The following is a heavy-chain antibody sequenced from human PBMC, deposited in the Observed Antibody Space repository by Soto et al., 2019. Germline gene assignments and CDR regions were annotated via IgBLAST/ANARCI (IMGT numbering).Heavy chain of an antibody. Sequence: QVQLQESGPGLVKPSETLSLTCTVSGGSISSYYWSWIRQPPGKGLEWIGYIYYSGSTNYNPSLKSRVTISVDTSKNQSSLKLSSVTAADTAVYYCARARYSSSWYGHWFDPWGQGTLVTVSS. D-gene: IGHD6-13*01. CDR3: ARARYSSSWYGHWFDP. CDR1: GGSISSYY. CDR2: IYYSGST. V-gene: IGHV4-59*01. J-gene: IGHJ5*02.